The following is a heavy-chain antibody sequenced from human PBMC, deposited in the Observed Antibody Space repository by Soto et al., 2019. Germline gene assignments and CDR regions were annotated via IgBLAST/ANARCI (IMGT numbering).Heavy chain of an antibody. J-gene: IGHJ6*02. CDR3: ARDDYGDYEVGGGMDV. Sequence: GGSLRLICAASGVTFSSYAMHWVRQAQGKGLGWVAVISYDGSNKYYADSVKGRFTISRDNSKNPLYLQMNSLRAEDTAVYYCARDDYGDYEVGGGMDVWGQGTTVTVSS. CDR1: GVTFSSYA. D-gene: IGHD4-17*01. CDR2: ISYDGSNK. V-gene: IGHV3-30-3*01.